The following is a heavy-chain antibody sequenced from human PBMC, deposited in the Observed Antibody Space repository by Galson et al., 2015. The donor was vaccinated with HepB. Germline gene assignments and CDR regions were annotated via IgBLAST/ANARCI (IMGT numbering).Heavy chain of an antibody. Sequence: SFSSYAMAWVRQAPGKGLEWIGNIYYSGSTSYNPSLKSRVTMSVDTSKNQFSLKLSSVTAADTTVYYCARVLRYSFYMDVWGKGTTVTVSS. J-gene: IGHJ6*03. D-gene: IGHD2-15*01. CDR2: IYYSGST. CDR1: SFSSYA. CDR3: ARVLRYSFYMDV. V-gene: IGHV4-39*01.